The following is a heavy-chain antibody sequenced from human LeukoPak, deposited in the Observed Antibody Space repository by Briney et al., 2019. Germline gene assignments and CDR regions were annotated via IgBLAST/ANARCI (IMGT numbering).Heavy chain of an antibody. CDR1: GFTFSSYA. J-gene: IGHJ4*02. V-gene: IGHV3-23*01. Sequence: GGSLRLSCAASGFTFSSYAMSWVRQAPGKGLEWVSAISGSGGSTYYADSVKGRFTISRDNSKNTLYLQMNSLRAEDTAVYYWAKLRKEGVLTYYYDSSGYNFDYWGQGTLVTVSS. CDR2: ISGSGGST. CDR3: AKLRKEGVLTYYYDSSGYNFDY. D-gene: IGHD3-22*01.